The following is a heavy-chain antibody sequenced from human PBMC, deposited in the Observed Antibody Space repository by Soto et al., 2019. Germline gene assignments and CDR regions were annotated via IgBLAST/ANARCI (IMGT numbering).Heavy chain of an antibody. CDR2: INPNSGGT. CDR1: GYTFTGYY. V-gene: IGHV1-2*04. CDR3: ARGIAVAGTLAFDY. D-gene: IGHD6-19*01. Sequence: GASVKVSCKASGYTFTGYYMHWVRQAPGQGLEWMGWINPNSGGTNYAQKFQGWVTMTRDTSISTAYMELSRLRSDDTAVYYCARGIAVAGTLAFDYWGQGTLVTVSS. J-gene: IGHJ4*02.